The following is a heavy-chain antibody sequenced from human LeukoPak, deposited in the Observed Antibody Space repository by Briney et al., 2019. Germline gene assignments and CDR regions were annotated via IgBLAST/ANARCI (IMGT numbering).Heavy chain of an antibody. D-gene: IGHD3-10*01. CDR2: IKQDGSEK. CDR3: AKDTYYYGSGSYFDY. V-gene: IGHV3-7*01. Sequence: AGGSLRLSCAASGFTFSNYWMNWVRQAPGKGLEWVANIKQDGSEKYYVASVKGRFTISRDNAKDSLSLQMNILRAEDTAVYYCAKDTYYYGSGSYFDYWGQGTLVTVSS. CDR1: GFTFSNYW. J-gene: IGHJ4*02.